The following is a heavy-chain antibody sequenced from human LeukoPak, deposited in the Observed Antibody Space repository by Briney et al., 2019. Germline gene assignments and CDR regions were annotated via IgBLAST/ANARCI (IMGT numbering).Heavy chain of an antibody. V-gene: IGHV4-59*01. CDR3: ARGYCSGGSCPNFDY. CDR2: IHYSGNT. J-gene: IGHJ4*02. Sequence: SETLSLTCSVSGGSISSYYWNWIRQPPGKGVEWIGYIHYSGNTTYNPSLKSRVTISAATPQNQFSLKLSSVTAAVTAVYYCARGYCSGGSCPNFDYWGQGTLVTVSS. CDR1: GGSISSYY. D-gene: IGHD2-15*01.